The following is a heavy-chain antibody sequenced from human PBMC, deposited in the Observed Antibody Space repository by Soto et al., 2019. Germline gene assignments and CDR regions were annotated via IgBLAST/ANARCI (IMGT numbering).Heavy chain of an antibody. V-gene: IGHV4-34*01. Sequence: QVQVQQWGAGLLKFSETLSLTCAVNGGSFSGWHWNWIRQPPGKGLEWIGEASHTGGTNYNPSLESRVTISVDRSRNQLSLKLTSVSAADTALYYCARSRNLDVWGPGTTVIVSS. CDR1: GGSFSGWH. CDR3: ARSRNLDV. D-gene: IGHD1-1*01. CDR2: ASHTGGT. J-gene: IGHJ6*02.